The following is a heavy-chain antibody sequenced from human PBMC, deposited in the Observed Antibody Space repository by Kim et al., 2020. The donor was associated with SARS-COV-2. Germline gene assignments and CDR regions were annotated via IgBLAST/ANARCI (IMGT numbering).Heavy chain of an antibody. CDR2: IIPIFGTA. CDR3: ARAPQIVGATDEYFQH. Sequence: SVKVSCKASGGTFSSYAISWVRQAPGQGLEWMGGIIPIFGTANYAQKFQGRVTITADESTSTAYMELSSLRSEDTAVYYCARAPQIVGATDEYFQHWGQGILVTVSS. J-gene: IGHJ1*01. CDR1: GGTFSSYA. V-gene: IGHV1-69*13. D-gene: IGHD1-26*01.